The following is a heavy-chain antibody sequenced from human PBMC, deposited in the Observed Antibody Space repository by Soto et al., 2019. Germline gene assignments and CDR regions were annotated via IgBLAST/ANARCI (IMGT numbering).Heavy chain of an antibody. D-gene: IGHD3-9*01. V-gene: IGHV3-23*01. J-gene: IGHJ4*02. CDR1: GFTLSNYA. Sequence: GGSLKLSCATSGFTLSNYAMNWVRQSPGKGLEWVSSISASGDSTYYPESVKGRFTVSRDNSKNTLYLQIDSLRAEDTAVYYCAKGGSLTGYFTYDYWGQGALVTVSS. CDR2: ISASGDST. CDR3: AKGGSLTGYFTYDY.